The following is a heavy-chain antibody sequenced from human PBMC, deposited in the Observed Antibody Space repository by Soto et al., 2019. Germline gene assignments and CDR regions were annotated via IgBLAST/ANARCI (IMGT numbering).Heavy chain of an antibody. CDR1: GYTFTSYY. CDR2: INPSGGST. V-gene: IGHV1-46*01. D-gene: IGHD3-22*01. J-gene: IGHJ4*02. Sequence: ASVKVSCKASGYTFTSYYMQWVRQAPGQGLEWMGIINPSGGSTTYAQKFQGRVTMTRDTSTSTVYMELSSLRSEDTAVYYCARAAYDTSGYHESPFDYWGQGTLVTVSS. CDR3: ARAAYDTSGYHESPFDY.